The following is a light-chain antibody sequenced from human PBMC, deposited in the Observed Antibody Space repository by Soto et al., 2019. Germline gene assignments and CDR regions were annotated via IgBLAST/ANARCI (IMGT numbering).Light chain of an antibody. Sequence: QSVLTQPRSVSGSPGQSVTISCTGTSSDVGRYDYVSWYQQHPGKAPKLIIYDVTERPAGVPDRFSGSKSGNTASLTISGLQAEDEADYSCCSFAGSFSYVFGGGTNVTV. V-gene: IGLV2-11*01. J-gene: IGLJ1*01. CDR1: SSDVGRYDY. CDR3: CSFAGSFSYV. CDR2: DVT.